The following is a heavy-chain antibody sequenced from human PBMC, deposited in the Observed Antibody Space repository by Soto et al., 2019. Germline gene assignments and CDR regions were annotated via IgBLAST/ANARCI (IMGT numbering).Heavy chain of an antibody. CDR2: IIPIFGTA. D-gene: IGHD2-2*01. CDR1: GGTFSSYA. CDR3: ASDIVVVPAATSLAS. J-gene: IGHJ5*02. V-gene: IGHV1-69*13. Sequence: SVKVSCKASGGTFSSYAISWVRQAPGQGLEWMGGIIPIFGTANYAQKFQGRVTITADESTSTAYMELSSLRSEDTAVYYCASDIVVVPAATSLASWGQGTLVTVSS.